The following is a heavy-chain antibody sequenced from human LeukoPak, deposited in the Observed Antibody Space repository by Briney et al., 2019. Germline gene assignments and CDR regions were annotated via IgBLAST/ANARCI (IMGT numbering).Heavy chain of an antibody. J-gene: IGHJ5*02. CDR1: GYTFTSYG. CDR2: ISAYNGNT. D-gene: IGHD3-22*01. Sequence: ASVKVSCKASGYTFTSYGIRWVRQAPGQGLEWMGWISAYNGNTNYAQKLQGRVTMTTDTSTSTAYMELRSLRSDDTAVYYSARGYGSSGYYPDNWFDPWGQGTLVTVSS. V-gene: IGHV1-18*01. CDR3: ARGYGSSGYYPDNWFDP.